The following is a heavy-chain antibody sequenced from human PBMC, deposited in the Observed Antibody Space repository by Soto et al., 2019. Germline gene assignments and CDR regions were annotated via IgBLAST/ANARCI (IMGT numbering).Heavy chain of an antibody. Sequence: QVQLVQSGAEVKKPGASVKVSCKASGDTFTDNYIHWVRQAPGQGLEWMGWINPNSAGTNYAQKFPGRVTMTRDTSITTVYMELSRLRSDDTAVYYCARERAGGETATMDFEYWGQGTLVTVSS. D-gene: IGHD3-16*01. J-gene: IGHJ4*02. CDR3: ARERAGGETATMDFEY. CDR2: INPNSAGT. V-gene: IGHV1-2*02. CDR1: GDTFTDNY.